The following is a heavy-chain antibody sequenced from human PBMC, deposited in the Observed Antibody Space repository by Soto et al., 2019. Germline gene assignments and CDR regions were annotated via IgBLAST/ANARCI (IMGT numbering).Heavy chain of an antibody. Sequence: PSETLSLTCAVSGYSMSSGYYWGWIRQPPGKGLEWIGSIYHSGSTYYNPSLKSRVTISVDTSKNQFSLKLSSVTAADTAVYYCATYSMGVYYGMDVWGQGTTVTVSS. CDR3: ATYSMGVYYGMDV. D-gene: IGHD1-26*01. CDR1: GYSMSSGYY. V-gene: IGHV4-38-2*01. CDR2: IYHSGST. J-gene: IGHJ6*02.